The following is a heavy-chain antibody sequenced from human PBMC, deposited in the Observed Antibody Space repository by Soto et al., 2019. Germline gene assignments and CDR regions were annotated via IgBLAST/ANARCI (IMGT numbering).Heavy chain of an antibody. Sequence: QVQLVQSGAEVQKPGSSVKVSCKASGGTFSSYAISWVRQAPGQGLEWMGGIIPIFGTANYAQKFQGRVTITADESTSTAYMELSSLRSEDTAVYYCARVPNTIFGVVTTYYYYGMDVWGQGTTVTVSS. D-gene: IGHD3-3*01. CDR2: IIPIFGTA. V-gene: IGHV1-69*01. CDR3: ARVPNTIFGVVTTYYYYGMDV. J-gene: IGHJ6*02. CDR1: GGTFSSYA.